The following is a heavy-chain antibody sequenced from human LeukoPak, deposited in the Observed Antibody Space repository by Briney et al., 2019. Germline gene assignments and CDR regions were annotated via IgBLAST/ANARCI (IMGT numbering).Heavy chain of an antibody. Sequence: GGSLRLSCAASGFTFSSYSMNWVRQAPGKGLEWVSSISSSGSYIYYADSVKGRFTISRDNAKNSLYLQMNSLRAEDTAVYYCARELAADDAFDIWGQGTMVTVSS. CDR2: ISSSGSYI. V-gene: IGHV3-21*01. CDR1: GFTFSSYS. J-gene: IGHJ3*02. D-gene: IGHD6-19*01. CDR3: ARELAADDAFDI.